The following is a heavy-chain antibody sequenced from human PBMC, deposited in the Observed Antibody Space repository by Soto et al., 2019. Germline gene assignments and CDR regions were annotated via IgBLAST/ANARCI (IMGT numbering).Heavy chain of an antibody. CDR3: ARALGGRASSWFYFDN. J-gene: IGHJ4*02. Sequence: PSETLSLTCSVSGEPINSNSHYWAWIRQSPGKTLEWIGHISYSGKTDLNPSLRGRVTLSRDTSKNQFSLRLTSVTAAGMAVYYCARALGGRASSWFYFDNWGQGALVTVSS. D-gene: IGHD3-22*01. CDR1: GEPINSNSHY. V-gene: IGHV4-61*05. CDR2: ISYSGKT.